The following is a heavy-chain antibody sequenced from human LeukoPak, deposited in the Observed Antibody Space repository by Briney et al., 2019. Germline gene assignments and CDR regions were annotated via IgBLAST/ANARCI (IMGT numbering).Heavy chain of an antibody. Sequence: PSETLSLTCTVSGGSISSYYWSWIRQPAGKGLEWIGRIYTSGSTNYNPSLKSRVTMSVDTSKNQFSLKLSSVTAADTAVYYCARDATYGSGRIYNLFDPWGQGTLVTVSS. D-gene: IGHD3-10*01. CDR1: GGSISSYY. V-gene: IGHV4-4*07. CDR2: IYTSGST. CDR3: ARDATYGSGRIYNLFDP. J-gene: IGHJ5*02.